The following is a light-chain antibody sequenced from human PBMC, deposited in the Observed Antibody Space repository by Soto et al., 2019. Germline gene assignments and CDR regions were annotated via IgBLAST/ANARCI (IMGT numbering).Light chain of an antibody. J-gene: IGLJ1*01. CDR1: SSDVGGYNY. CDR3: SSYAGSNKSV. CDR2: EVS. V-gene: IGLV2-8*01. Sequence: QSVLTQPASVSGSPGQSITISCTGTSSDVGGYNYVSWYQQHPGKAPKLVIYEVSKRPSGVPDRFSGSKSGNTASLTVSGLQPEDEADYYCSSYAGSNKSVFGTGTKLTVL.